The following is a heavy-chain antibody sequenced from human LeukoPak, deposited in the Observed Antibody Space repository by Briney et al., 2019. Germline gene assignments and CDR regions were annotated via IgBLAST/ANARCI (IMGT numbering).Heavy chain of an antibody. CDR1: GFTFSDYD. J-gene: IGHJ4*02. V-gene: IGHV3-11*01. CDR3: ASDIVATSGDF. D-gene: IGHD5-12*01. CDR2: ITSSGDDI. Sequence: GGSLRLSCAASGFTFSDYDMSWIRQAPGKGLEWVAYITSSGDDIYYADSVKGRFTISRDNAKNALFLRMSSLRVEDTATYYCASDIVATSGDFWGQGTLVSVSS.